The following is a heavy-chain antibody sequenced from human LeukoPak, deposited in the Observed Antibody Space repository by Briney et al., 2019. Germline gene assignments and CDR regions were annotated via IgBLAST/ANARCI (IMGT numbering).Heavy chain of an antibody. Sequence: GGSLRLSCAASGFSFSSHGMSWVRQAPGKGLEWVSRINSDGSSTSYADSVKGRFTISRDNSKNTLYLQMNSLRAEDTAVYYCAKDGWELPTFDYWGQGTLVTVSS. CDR2: INSDGSST. CDR3: AKDGWELPTFDY. V-gene: IGHV3-23*01. J-gene: IGHJ4*02. CDR1: GFSFSSHG. D-gene: IGHD1-26*01.